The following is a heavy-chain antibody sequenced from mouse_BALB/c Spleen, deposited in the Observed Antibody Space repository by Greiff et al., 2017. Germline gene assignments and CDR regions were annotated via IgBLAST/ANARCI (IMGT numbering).Heavy chain of an antibody. Sequence: VQLQQSGAELVKPGASVKMSCKASGYTFTSYWMHWVKQRPGQGLEWIGVIDPSDSYTSYNQKFKGKATLTVDTSSSTAYMQLSSLTSEDSAVYYCTRADYWGQGTTLTVSS. J-gene: IGHJ2*01. CDR2: IDPSDSYT. V-gene: IGHV1S127*01. CDR3: TRADY. CDR1: GYTFTSYW.